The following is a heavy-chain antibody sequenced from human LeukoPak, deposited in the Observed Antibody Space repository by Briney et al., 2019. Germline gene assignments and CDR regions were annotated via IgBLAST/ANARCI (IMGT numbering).Heavy chain of an antibody. CDR3: AASPPHCGADCPFDY. J-gene: IGHJ4*02. Sequence: GESLQISCKGSGFTVTDHWIAWVRQMPGKGLGWVGIIHPAVSDTPYSPSFQGQVVISVDRSISTAYLQWNSLKASETAMYYCAASPPHCGADCPFDYWGQGTLVTVSS. CDR2: IHPAVSDT. V-gene: IGHV5-51*01. D-gene: IGHD2-21*02. CDR1: GFTVTDHW.